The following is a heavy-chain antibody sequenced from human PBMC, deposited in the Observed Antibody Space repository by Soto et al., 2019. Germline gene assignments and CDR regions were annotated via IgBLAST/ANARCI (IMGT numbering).Heavy chain of an antibody. CDR2: ISGSGIST. CDR3: AKEHHYSSSWPEFDY. Sequence: EVQLLESGGGLVQPGGSLRLSCAASGFTFSSYAMSWVRQAPGKGREWVSAISGSGISTYYADSVKGRFTISRDNSTNALYLQMNSLRAEDTAVYYCAKEHHYSSSWPEFDYWGQVTLVTVSS. D-gene: IGHD6-13*01. J-gene: IGHJ4*02. V-gene: IGHV3-23*01. CDR1: GFTFSSYA.